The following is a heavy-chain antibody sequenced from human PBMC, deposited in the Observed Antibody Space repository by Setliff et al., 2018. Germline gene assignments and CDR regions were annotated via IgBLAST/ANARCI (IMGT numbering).Heavy chain of an antibody. Sequence: ASVKVSCKPSGYTFTDYYIHWVRQAPGQGLEWMGWINAGNGNTKYSQKFQGRVTITRDTSASTAYMELSSLRSEDTAVYYCARADHLVTTTFDYWGQGTLVTVSS. J-gene: IGHJ4*01. CDR1: GYTFTDYY. CDR3: ARADHLVTTTFDY. V-gene: IGHV1-3*01. D-gene: IGHD4-17*01. CDR2: INAGNGNT.